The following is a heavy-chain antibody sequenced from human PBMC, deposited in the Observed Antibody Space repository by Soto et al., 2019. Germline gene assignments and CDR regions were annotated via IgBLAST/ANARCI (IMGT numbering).Heavy chain of an antibody. CDR3: AKDPATIAVAGTFDY. J-gene: IGHJ4*02. CDR2: ISGSGGST. Sequence: EVQLLESGGGLVQPGGSLRLSCAASGFTFSTYGMSWVRRAPGKGREWVSIISGSGGSTYYADTVKGRFTISRDNSKNTLYLQMNSLRAEDTAVYYCAKDPATIAVAGTFDYWGQGTLVIVSS. D-gene: IGHD6-19*01. CDR1: GFTFSTYG. V-gene: IGHV3-23*01.